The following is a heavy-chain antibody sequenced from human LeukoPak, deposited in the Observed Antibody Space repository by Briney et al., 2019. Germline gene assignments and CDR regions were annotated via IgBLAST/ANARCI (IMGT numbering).Heavy chain of an antibody. Sequence: GSLRLSCAASGFTFSSYGMHWVRQAPGKGLEWVAVISYDGSNKYYADSVKGRFTLSRDNSKNTLYLQMNSLRAEDTAVYYCAKEMAIHDAFDIWGQGTMVTVSS. D-gene: IGHD2-8*01. CDR2: ISYDGSNK. CDR1: GFTFSSYG. J-gene: IGHJ3*02. V-gene: IGHV3-30*18. CDR3: AKEMAIHDAFDI.